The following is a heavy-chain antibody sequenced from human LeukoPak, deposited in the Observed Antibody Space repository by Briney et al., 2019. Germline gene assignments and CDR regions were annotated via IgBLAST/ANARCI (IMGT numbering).Heavy chain of an antibody. Sequence: GGSLRLSCAASGFTFSSYAMSWVRQAPGKGLEWVSYISSSSSTIHYADSVKGRFTISRDNAKNSPYLQMNSLRDEDTAVYYCARSGVYSSSWYRLYYFDYWGQGTLVTVSS. V-gene: IGHV3-48*02. J-gene: IGHJ4*02. D-gene: IGHD6-13*01. CDR1: GFTFSSYA. CDR3: ARSGVYSSSWYRLYYFDY. CDR2: ISSSSSTI.